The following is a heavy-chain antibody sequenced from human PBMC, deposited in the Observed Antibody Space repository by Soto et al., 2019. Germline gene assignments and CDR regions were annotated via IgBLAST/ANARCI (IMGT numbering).Heavy chain of an antibody. CDR3: GTRYGWGRYNPALNDYYGMEL. CDR1: GLNVSSNY. Sequence: GFLGLSCAASGLNVSSNYMSWVRHAPGKGLEWGSVIYSGGRTYYEGSVKGGFTTSIDNSKNKPYLQMNSLRAEDKGVYYCGTRYGWGRYNPALNDYYGMELWGRGTTVTVSS. CDR2: IYSGGRT. J-gene: IGHJ6*02. V-gene: IGHV3-53*01. D-gene: IGHD3-10*01.